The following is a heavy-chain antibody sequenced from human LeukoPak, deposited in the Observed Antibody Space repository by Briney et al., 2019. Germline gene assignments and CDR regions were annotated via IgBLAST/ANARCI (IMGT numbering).Heavy chain of an antibody. V-gene: IGHV3-30*03. J-gene: IGHJ4*02. Sequence: GRSLRLSCAASGFTFSSYGMHWVRQAPGKGLEWVAVISYDGSNKYYADSVKGRFTISRDNSKNTLYLQTNSLRAEDTAVYYCTTAGRNWCFDYWGQGTLVTVSS. D-gene: IGHD2-8*02. CDR1: GFTFSSYG. CDR2: ISYDGSNK. CDR3: TTAGRNWCFDY.